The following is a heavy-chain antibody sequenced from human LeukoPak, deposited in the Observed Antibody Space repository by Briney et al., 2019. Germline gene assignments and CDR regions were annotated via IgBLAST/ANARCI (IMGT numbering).Heavy chain of an antibody. CDR3: ARRRGSSGWAFDY. CDR2: INHSGST. V-gene: IGHV4-34*01. CDR1: GGSFSGYY. J-gene: IGHJ4*02. D-gene: IGHD6-19*01. Sequence: SETLSLTCAVYGGSFSGYYWSWIRQPPGKGLEWIGEINHSGSTNYNPSLKSRVTISVDTSKNQFSLKLSSVTAADTAVYYCARRRGSSGWAFDYWGQGTLVTVSS.